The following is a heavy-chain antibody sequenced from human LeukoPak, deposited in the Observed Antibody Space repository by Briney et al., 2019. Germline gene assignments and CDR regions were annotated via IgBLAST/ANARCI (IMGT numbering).Heavy chain of an antibody. J-gene: IGHJ4*02. V-gene: IGHV4-59*11. CDR2: IYYSGST. Sequence: SETLSLTWTVSGGSISSHYWSWIRQPPGKGLEWIGYIYYSGSTNYNPSLKSRVTISVDTSKNQFSLKLSSVTAADTAVYYCARDLGGFDYWGQGTLVTVSS. D-gene: IGHD3-16*01. CDR1: GGSISSHY. CDR3: ARDLGGFDY.